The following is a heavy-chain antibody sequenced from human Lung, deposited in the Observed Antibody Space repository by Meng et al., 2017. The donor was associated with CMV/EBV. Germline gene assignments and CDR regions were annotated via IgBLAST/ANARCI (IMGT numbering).Heavy chain of an antibody. V-gene: IGHV1-18*01. CDR2: INAYNGDT. D-gene: IGHD1-26*01. J-gene: IGHJ4*02. CDR1: GYTFTNYG. CDR3: ARVEVGITSGDY. Sequence: CGGEVKKPGASVKVSCKASGYTFTNYGITWVRQAPGQGLELMGWINAYNGDTNCAQTLQGRVTMTTDTSTSTAYMELRSLRSDDTAVYYCARVEVGITSGDYWGQGTLVTVSS.